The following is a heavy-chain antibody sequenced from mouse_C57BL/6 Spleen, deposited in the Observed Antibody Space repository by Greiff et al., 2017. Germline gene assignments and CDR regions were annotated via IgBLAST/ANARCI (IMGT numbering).Heavy chain of an antibody. CDR2: FSSGGDYL. J-gene: IGHJ4*01. CDR1: GFTFSSYA. CDR3: TREGYSNYVGAMDY. D-gene: IGHD2-5*01. V-gene: IGHV5-9-1*02. Sequence: EVKLVESGEGLVKPGGSLKLSCAASGFTFSSYAMSWVRQPPEKRLAWVAYFSSGGDYLYYADTVKGRFTISRYTASNTLYLHMSSLKSEDTAIYYCTREGYSNYVGAMDYWGQGTAVTVSS.